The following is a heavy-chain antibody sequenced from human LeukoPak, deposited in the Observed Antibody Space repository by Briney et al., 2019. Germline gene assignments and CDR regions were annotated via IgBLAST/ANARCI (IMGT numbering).Heavy chain of an antibody. J-gene: IGHJ5*02. D-gene: IGHD2-2*01. V-gene: IGHV4-59*08. CDR1: GGSISTYY. CDR2: IYYSGTT. CDR3: RTSCYEVDWFDP. Sequence: PSETLSLTCTVSGGSISTYYWNWIRQPPGKGLEWIGYIYYSGTTNYNPSLKSRVSMSVDTSKNQFSLKLGSVTAADTAVYCSRTSCYEVDWFDPWGRGTLVTVSS.